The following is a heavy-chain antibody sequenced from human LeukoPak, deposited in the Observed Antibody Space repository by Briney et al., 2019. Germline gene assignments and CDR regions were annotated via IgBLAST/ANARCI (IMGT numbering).Heavy chain of an antibody. D-gene: IGHD1-20*01. V-gene: IGHV3-11*04. CDR3: ARDISPRYNWNLYYYYYMDV. CDR1: GFTFSDYY. CDR2: ISSSGSTI. Sequence: GGSLRLSCAASGFTFSDYYMSWIRQAPGKGLEWVSYISSSGSTIYYADSVKGRFTISRDNAKNSLYLQMNSLRAEDTAVYYCARDISPRYNWNLYYYYYMDVWGKGTTVTVSS. J-gene: IGHJ6*03.